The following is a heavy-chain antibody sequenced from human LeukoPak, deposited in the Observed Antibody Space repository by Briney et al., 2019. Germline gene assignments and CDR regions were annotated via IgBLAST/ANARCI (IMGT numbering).Heavy chain of an antibody. CDR3: ARDRAVKARIGGMDV. V-gene: IGHV3-21*06. CDR2: ISESTSHI. CDR1: GFTFSSYS. D-gene: IGHD5-12*01. Sequence: PGGSLRLSCAASGFTFSSYSMNWVRQAPGKGLEWVSYISESTSHIYYADSVKGRFTISRDNAKNSLYLQMNSLRAEDTAIYYCARDRAVKARIGGMDVWGQGTTVIVSS. J-gene: IGHJ6*02.